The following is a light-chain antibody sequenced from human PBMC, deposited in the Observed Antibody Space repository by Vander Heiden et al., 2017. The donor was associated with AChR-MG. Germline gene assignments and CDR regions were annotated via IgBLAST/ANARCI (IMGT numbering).Light chain of an antibody. J-gene: IGKJ4*01. Sequence: EIVMTQSPATLSVSPGERATLSCRASQSVSSNLAWYQQKPDQAPRLLIYGASTRATGIPARFSGSGSGTEFTLTISSLQSEDFAFYYCQQYNNWPPDTFGGGTKVGIK. CDR2: GAS. V-gene: IGKV3-15*01. CDR3: QQYNNWPPDT. CDR1: QSVSSN.